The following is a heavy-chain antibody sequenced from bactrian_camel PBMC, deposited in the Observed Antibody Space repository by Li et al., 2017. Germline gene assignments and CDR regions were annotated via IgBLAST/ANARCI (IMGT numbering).Heavy chain of an antibody. Sequence: HVQLVESGGGSVQAGGSLRLSCRASGSIHGDACVGWLRQAPGKEREGVAAIDSDGIESYTDSVKGRFTISSDNTKNVVYLQMNSLKSEDTALYYCATYYVGMWYFNYWGQGTQVTVS. V-gene: IGHV3S53*01. CDR3: ATYYVGMWYFNY. D-gene: IGHD2*01. J-gene: IGHJ4*01. CDR2: IDSDGIE. CDR1: GSIHGDAC.